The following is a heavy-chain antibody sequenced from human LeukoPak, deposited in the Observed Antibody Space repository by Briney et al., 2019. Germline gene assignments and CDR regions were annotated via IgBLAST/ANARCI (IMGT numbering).Heavy chain of an antibody. J-gene: IGHJ4*02. CDR1: GFTFRSYG. Sequence: GGSLRLSCAASGFTFRSYGMSWVRQAPGKGREGASIIRTSGGSTYYADCLYGRFPFSRDTSKTTLHLQMNSLRAEDTAVYYCAKKGAYDSCGFDYWGQGTLVTVSS. V-gene: IGHV3-23*01. D-gene: IGHD3-22*01. CDR3: AKKGAYDSCGFDY. CDR2: IRTSGGST.